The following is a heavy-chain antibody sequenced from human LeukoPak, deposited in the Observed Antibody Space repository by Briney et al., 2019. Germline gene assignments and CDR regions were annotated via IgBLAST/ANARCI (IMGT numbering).Heavy chain of an antibody. V-gene: IGHV4-59*01. Sequence: SETLSLTCTVSGGSISSYYWSWIRQPPGKGLEWIGYIYYRGSTNYNPSLKSRVTISVDTSKNQLSLKLSSVTAADTAVYYCARGTGTTYYFDYWGQGTLVTVSS. J-gene: IGHJ4*02. CDR2: IYYRGST. D-gene: IGHD1-7*01. CDR1: GGSISSYY. CDR3: ARGTGTTYYFDY.